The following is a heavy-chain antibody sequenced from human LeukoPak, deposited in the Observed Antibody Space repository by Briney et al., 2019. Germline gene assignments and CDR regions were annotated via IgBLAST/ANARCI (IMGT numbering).Heavy chain of an antibody. D-gene: IGHD5-18*01. CDR1: VFTFSSYN. CDR2: ISTSSDYI. V-gene: IGHV3-21*01. J-gene: IGHJ4*02. Sequence: PGGSLRLSCVVSVFTFSSYNMTWVRQAPGKGLEWVSSISTSSDYISYADSVKGRFTISRNNAKKSLYLQMKNLRTEDTAVYYCAREKGFNYGPDYWGQGTLVTVSS. CDR3: AREKGFNYGPDY.